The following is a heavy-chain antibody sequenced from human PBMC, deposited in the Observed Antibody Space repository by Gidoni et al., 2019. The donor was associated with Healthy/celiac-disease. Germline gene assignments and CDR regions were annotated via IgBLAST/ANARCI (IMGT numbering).Heavy chain of an antibody. V-gene: IGHV3-48*02. CDR3: ARDEGLRGKYQLRTPKAYGMDV. J-gene: IGHJ6*02. CDR1: GFPLISDS. Sequence: EVQLVESGGGLVQPGGSRRLAWSASGFPLISDSMNLVPQAPGKGLEVVSYISSSSSTIYYADSVKGRFTISRDNAKNSLYLQMNSLRDEDTAVYYCARDEGLRGKYQLRTPKAYGMDVWGQGTTVTVSS. CDR2: ISSSSSTI. D-gene: IGHD2-2*01.